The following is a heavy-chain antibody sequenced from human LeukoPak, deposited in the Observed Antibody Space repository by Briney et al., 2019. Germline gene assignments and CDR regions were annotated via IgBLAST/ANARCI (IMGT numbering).Heavy chain of an antibody. Sequence: GASVKVSCKASGYTFTSYGISWVRQAPGQGLEWMGWISAYNGNTNYAQMLQGRVTMTTDTSTSTAYMELRSLRSDDTAVYYCARGHKVVAATHSYYYYYMDVWGKGTTVTVSS. J-gene: IGHJ6*03. D-gene: IGHD2-15*01. CDR2: ISAYNGNT. V-gene: IGHV1-18*01. CDR1: GYTFTSYG. CDR3: ARGHKVVAATHSYYYYYMDV.